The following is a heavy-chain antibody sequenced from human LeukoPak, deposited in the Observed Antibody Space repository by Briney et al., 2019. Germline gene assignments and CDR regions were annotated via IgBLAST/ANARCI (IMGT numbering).Heavy chain of an antibody. CDR2: INHSGST. J-gene: IGHJ5*02. D-gene: IGHD6-13*01. CDR3: ARGYGSSWPRPLRWFDP. V-gene: IGHV4-34*01. Sequence: SETLSLTCAVYGGSFSGYYWSWIRQPPGKGLEWIGEINHSGSTNYNPSLKSRVTISVDTSKNQFSLKLSSVTAADTAVYYCARGYGSSWPRPLRWFDPWGQGTLVTVSS. CDR1: GGSFSGYY.